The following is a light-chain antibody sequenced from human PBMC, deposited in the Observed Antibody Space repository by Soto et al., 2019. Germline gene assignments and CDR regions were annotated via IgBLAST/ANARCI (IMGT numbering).Light chain of an antibody. CDR2: ATS. V-gene: IGKV3-15*01. CDR1: QSVGNN. CDR3: QQSGDWPLT. J-gene: IGKJ4*01. Sequence: EIVLTQSPATLSVSPGERATLSCRASQSVGNNFAWYQQKPGQAPRLLIFATSTRATGVPPRVSGSGSGTEFTLTISSLQSEHFAVYYCQQSGDWPLTFGGGAKVEIE.